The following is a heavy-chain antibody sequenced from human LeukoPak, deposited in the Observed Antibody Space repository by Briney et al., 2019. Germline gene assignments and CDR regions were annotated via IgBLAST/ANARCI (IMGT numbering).Heavy chain of an antibody. CDR1: GFTFSESW. V-gene: IGHV3-7*01. CDR2: INHEGGGI. J-gene: IGHJ6*02. CDR3: ATYINWVAGDV. D-gene: IGHD1-1*01. Sequence: GGSLRLSCTASGFTFSESWMTWVRQVPGQGLEWVAHINHEGGGIQYVDSVKGRFTISRDNAKGSVYLQMNSLRAEDTAIYHCATYINWVAGDVWGQGTTVIVSS.